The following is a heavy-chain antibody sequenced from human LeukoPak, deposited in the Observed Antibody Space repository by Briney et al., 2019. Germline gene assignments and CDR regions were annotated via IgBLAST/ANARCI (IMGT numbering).Heavy chain of an antibody. V-gene: IGHV1-8*01. CDR1: GYTFTSYD. D-gene: IGHD1-14*01. J-gene: IGHJ6*02. CDR2: MNPSSGNT. Sequence: ASVKVSCKASGYTFTSYDINWVRQATGQGLEWMGGMNPSSGNTGYAQKFQGRVTMPRNTSISTAYMELSSLRSEDTAVYYCARERVDRNYYYGMDVWGQGTTVTVSS. CDR3: ARERVDRNYYYGMDV.